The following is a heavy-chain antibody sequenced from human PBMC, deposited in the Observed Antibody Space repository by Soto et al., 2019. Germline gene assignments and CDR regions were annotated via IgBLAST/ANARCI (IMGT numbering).Heavy chain of an antibody. J-gene: IGHJ6*03. Sequence: EVQLVESGGGLVQPGGSLRLSCATSGFILSDCAMNWVRQAPGKGLEWVSYISSSSSVIDYADSVKGRFTVSRDNARNALYVQMNSLRAEDTAVYYCARDLSWGSNWYYYMDVWGKGTTVTGSS. CDR1: GFILSDCA. V-gene: IGHV3-48*01. CDR3: ARDLSWGSNWYYYMDV. CDR2: ISSSSSVI. D-gene: IGHD7-27*01.